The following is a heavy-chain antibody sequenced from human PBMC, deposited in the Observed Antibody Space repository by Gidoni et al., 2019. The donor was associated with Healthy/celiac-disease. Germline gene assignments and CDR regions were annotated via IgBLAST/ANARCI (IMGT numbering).Heavy chain of an antibody. Sequence: QVQLQESGPGRVKPSQTLSLTCTVSGGSISSGSYYWSWIRQPAGKGLEWIGRIYTRGSTNYTPSLKSRVTISVDTSKNQFSLKLSSVTAADTAVYYCAQSPVDSGYYYGYWGQGTLVTVSS. CDR3: AQSPVDSGYYYGY. CDR2: IYTRGST. D-gene: IGHD3-22*01. J-gene: IGHJ4*02. CDR1: GGSISSGSYY. V-gene: IGHV4-61*02.